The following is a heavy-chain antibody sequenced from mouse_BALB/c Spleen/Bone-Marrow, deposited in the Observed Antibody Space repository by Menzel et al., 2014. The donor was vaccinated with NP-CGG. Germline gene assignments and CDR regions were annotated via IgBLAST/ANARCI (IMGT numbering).Heavy chain of an antibody. CDR3: ARDTFLITRALDY. CDR1: GFSLTGYG. CDR2: IWGDGST. Sequence: VHLVESGPGLAAPSQSLSITCTVSGFSLTGYGVSWVRQSPGKGLEWLGMIWGDGSTDYNSALKSRLSISKDNSKSQVFLKMNSLQTDDTARYYCARDTFLITRALDYWGQGTSVTVSS. V-gene: IGHV2-6-7*01. J-gene: IGHJ4*01. D-gene: IGHD2-4*01.